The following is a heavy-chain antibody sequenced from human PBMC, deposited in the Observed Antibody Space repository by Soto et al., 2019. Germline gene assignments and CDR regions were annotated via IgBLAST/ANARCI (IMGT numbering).Heavy chain of an antibody. CDR2: IYYSGNT. CDR3: ARGWWLQPAFDY. CDR1: GGSLSRYY. D-gene: IGHD5-18*01. Sequence: PSETLSLTCTVSGGSLSRYYWSWIRQPPGKGLEWIGYIYYSGNTNYNPSLKSRVTISVDTSKNQFSLNLNSVTAADTAVYYCARGWWLQPAFDYWGQGTLVTVSS. J-gene: IGHJ4*02. V-gene: IGHV4-59*01.